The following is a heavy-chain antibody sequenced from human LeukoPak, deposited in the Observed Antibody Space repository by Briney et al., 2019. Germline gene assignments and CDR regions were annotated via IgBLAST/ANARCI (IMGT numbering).Heavy chain of an antibody. J-gene: IGHJ5*02. CDR1: GFTFGDYA. V-gene: IGHV3-49*03. CDR2: IRSKAYGGTT. Sequence: GGSLRLSCTASGFTFGDYAMSWFRRAPGKGLEWVGFIRSKAYGGTTEYAASVKGRFTISRDDSKSIAYLQMNSLKTEDTAVYYCTRAVYQLLSRWFDPWGQGTLVTVSS. D-gene: IGHD2-2*01. CDR3: TRAVYQLLSRWFDP.